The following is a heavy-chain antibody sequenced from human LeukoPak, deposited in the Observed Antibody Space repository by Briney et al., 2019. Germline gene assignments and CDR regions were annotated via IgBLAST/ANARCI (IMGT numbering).Heavy chain of an antibody. D-gene: IGHD2/OR15-2a*01. V-gene: IGHV1-58*02. Sequence: GASVKVSFKTSVLTFITSAIQWVRQARGQSLEWMGWIVVGNGNTRYAQKLQERLTITRDMSTSTAYMELSSLRSEDTAVYYCAAETYIQGCCNFDVWGQGTLITVSS. J-gene: IGHJ3*01. CDR1: VLTFITSA. CDR3: AAETYIQGCCNFDV. CDR2: IVVGNGNT.